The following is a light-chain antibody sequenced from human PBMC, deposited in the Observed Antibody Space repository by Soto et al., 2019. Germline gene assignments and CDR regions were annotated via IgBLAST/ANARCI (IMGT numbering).Light chain of an antibody. Sequence: QSVLTQPLSASGTPGQRVTISCSGANSNVESNYVYWYQHLPGTAPKLLMFRNNQRPSGVPDRFSGSKSGTSASLAISGLRSEDEADYYCGTWDDSLSGPVFGGGTKVTVL. CDR2: RNN. CDR1: NSNVESNY. CDR3: GTWDDSLSGPV. V-gene: IGLV1-47*01. J-gene: IGLJ2*01.